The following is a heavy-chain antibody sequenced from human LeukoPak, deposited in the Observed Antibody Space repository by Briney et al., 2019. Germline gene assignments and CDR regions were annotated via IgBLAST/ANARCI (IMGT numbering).Heavy chain of an antibody. V-gene: IGHV4-59*08. J-gene: IGHJ4*02. CDR3: ARSEGVGATQYFDY. CDR2: IYYSGST. D-gene: IGHD1-26*01. CDR1: GGSISSYY. Sequence: PSETLSLTCTVSGGSISSYYWSWIRQPPGKGLEWIGYIYYSGSTNYNPSLKSRVTISVDTSKNQFSLKLSSVTAADTAVYYCARSEGVGATQYFDYWGQGTLVTVSS.